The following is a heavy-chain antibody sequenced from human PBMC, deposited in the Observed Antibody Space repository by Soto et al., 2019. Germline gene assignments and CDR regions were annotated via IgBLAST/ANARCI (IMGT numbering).Heavy chain of an antibody. J-gene: IGHJ4*02. V-gene: IGHV4-4*02. Sequence: QVPLQESGPRLVRPSGTLSLTCTVSSGSISTANWWSWVRQPPGRGLEWIGEIYHSGSTNYNLSLKSRVTLSEDKSKNQFSLSLTSVTAADTAIYYCARRGGGVVLAATTPFDYWGQGTLVTVSS. D-gene: IGHD2-15*01. CDR3: ARRGGGVVLAATTPFDY. CDR2: IYHSGST. CDR1: SGSISTANW.